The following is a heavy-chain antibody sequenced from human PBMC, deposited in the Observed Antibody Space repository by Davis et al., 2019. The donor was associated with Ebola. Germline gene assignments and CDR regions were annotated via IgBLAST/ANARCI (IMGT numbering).Heavy chain of an antibody. CDR3: AKPLAPYYGGDY. V-gene: IGHV3-23*01. Sequence: GESLKISCAASGFTFSSYGMHWVRQAPGKGLEWVSAISGSGGSTYYADSVKGRFTISRDNSKNTLYLQMNSLRAEDTAVYYCAKPLAPYYGGDYWGQGTLVTVSS. CDR2: ISGSGGST. D-gene: IGHD2/OR15-2a*01. CDR1: GFTFSSYG. J-gene: IGHJ4*02.